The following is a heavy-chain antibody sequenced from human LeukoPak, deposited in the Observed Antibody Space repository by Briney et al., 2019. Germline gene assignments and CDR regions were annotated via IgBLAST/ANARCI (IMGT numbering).Heavy chain of an antibody. V-gene: IGHV4-59*01. J-gene: IGHJ6*03. CDR3: ARVKLDYDILTGYYKHYYYYYMDV. Sequence: PSETLSLTCTVSGGSISSYYWSWIRQPPGKGLEWIGYIYYSGSTNYNPSLKSRVTISVDTSKNQFSLKLSSVTAADTAVYYCARVKLDYDILTGYYKHYYYYYMDVWGKGTTVTISS. CDR2: IYYSGST. CDR1: GGSISSYY. D-gene: IGHD3-9*01.